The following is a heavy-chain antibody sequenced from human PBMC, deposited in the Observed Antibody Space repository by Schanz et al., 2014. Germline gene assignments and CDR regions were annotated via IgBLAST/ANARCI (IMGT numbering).Heavy chain of an antibody. Sequence: QVQLVESGGGVVQPGRSLRLSCAASGFTFSKFAIHWVRQAPGKGLEWVAVISYDGSHKDYADSVKGRFTISRDNSKNTLYLQMNSLRAEDTAVYYCARDRQQLVGRIGYYYGMDVWGQGTTVTVSS. CDR1: GFTFSKFA. CDR2: ISYDGSHK. CDR3: ARDRQQLVGRIGYYYGMDV. J-gene: IGHJ6*02. D-gene: IGHD6-13*01. V-gene: IGHV3-30*04.